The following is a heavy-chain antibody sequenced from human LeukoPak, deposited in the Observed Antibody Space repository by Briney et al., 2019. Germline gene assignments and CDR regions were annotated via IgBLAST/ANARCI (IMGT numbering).Heavy chain of an antibody. J-gene: IGHJ5*02. CDR2: IYTSGST. CDR1: GGSISSYY. V-gene: IGHV4-4*07. CDR3: ARDPSPMVRGVRNWFDP. D-gene: IGHD3-10*01. Sequence: SETLSLTCTVSGGSISSYYWSWIRQPAGKGLEWIGRIYTSGSTNYNPSLKSRVTMSVDTSKNQFSLKLSSVTAADTAVYYCARDPSPMVRGVRNWFDPWGQGTLVTVSS.